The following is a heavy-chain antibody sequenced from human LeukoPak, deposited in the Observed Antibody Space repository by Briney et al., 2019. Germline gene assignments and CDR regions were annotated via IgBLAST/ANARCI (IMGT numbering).Heavy chain of an antibody. J-gene: IGHJ4*02. D-gene: IGHD3-22*01. CDR3: ARDPRYYYDSSGYYP. CDR2: INAGNGNT. CDR1: GYTFTSYA. V-gene: IGHV1-3*01. Sequence: ASVKVSCKASGYTFTSYAMHWVRQAPGRRLEWMGWINAGNGNTKYSQKFQGRVTITRDTSASTAYMELSSLRSEDTAVYYCARDPRYYYDSSGYYPWGQGTLVTVSS.